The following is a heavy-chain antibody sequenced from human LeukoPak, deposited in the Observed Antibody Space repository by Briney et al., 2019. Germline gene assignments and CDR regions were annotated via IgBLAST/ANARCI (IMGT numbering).Heavy chain of an antibody. CDR3: ARNPYYDILTGYSAFDI. Sequence: GGSLRLSCAASGFTFSSYAMSWVRQAPGKGLEWVSAISGSGGSTYYADSVKGRFTISRDNSKNTLYLQMNSLRAEDTAVYYCARNPYYDILTGYSAFDIWGQGTMVTVSS. CDR1: GFTFSSYA. D-gene: IGHD3-9*01. V-gene: IGHV3-23*01. J-gene: IGHJ3*02. CDR2: ISGSGGST.